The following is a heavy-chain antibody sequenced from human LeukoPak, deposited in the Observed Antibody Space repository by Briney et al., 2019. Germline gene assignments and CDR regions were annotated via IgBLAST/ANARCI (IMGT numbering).Heavy chain of an antibody. Sequence: GGSLRLSCAASGFTFDDYGMSWVRQAPGKGLEWVSGINWNGESTGYVDSVKGRFTISRDNAKNSLYLQMNSLRAADTPFYYWARATAAGFDYWGQGTLVTVSS. D-gene: IGHD6-13*01. CDR1: GFTFDDYG. CDR2: INWNGEST. J-gene: IGHJ4*02. V-gene: IGHV3-20*04. CDR3: ARATAAGFDY.